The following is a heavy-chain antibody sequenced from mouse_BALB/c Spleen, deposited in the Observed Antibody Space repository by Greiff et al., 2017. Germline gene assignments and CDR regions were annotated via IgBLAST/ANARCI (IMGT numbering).Heavy chain of an antibody. CDR1: GYTFTDYA. J-gene: IGHJ3*01. CDR3: ASGGPFAY. Sequence: QVQLQQSGPELVRPGVSVKISCKGSGYTFTDYAMHWVKQSHAKSLEWIGVISTYYGNTNYNQKFKGKATMTVDKSSSTAYMELARLTSEDSAIYYCASGGPFAYWGQGTLVTVSA. CDR2: ISTYYGNT. V-gene: IGHV1-67*01.